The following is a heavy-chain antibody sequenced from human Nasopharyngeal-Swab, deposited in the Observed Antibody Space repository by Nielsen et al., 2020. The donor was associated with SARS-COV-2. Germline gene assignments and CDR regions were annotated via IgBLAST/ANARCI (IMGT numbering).Heavy chain of an antibody. V-gene: IGHV5-51*01. CDR1: GYSFTSYW. J-gene: IGHJ6*02. D-gene: IGHD5-12*01. CDR3: VRPEGVATSFKYYFQYGMDV. CDR2: IYPRDSDT. Sequence: GESLKISCKASGYSFTSYWIAWVRQMPGKGLEWMGIIYPRDSDTSYSPSFQGQVTISADKSISTAYLQWSSLKASDTAMYYCVRPEGVATSFKYYFQYGMDVWGQGTMVTVPS.